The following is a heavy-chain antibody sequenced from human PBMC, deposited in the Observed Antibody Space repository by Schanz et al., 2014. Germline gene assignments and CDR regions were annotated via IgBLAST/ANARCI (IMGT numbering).Heavy chain of an antibody. CDR1: GYTFTSYS. V-gene: IGHV1-3*01. D-gene: IGHD6-13*01. CDR2: INAGTGNT. J-gene: IGHJ4*02. Sequence: QVQLVQSGAELRKPGTSVKVSCKTSGYTFTSYSIHWVRQAPGQGLEWMGWINAGTGNTEYSQKFQGRVTITRDTLASTAYMEVSSLRSEDTAVYYCARSGSSNWYFFDYWGQGTLVTVSS. CDR3: ARSGSSNWYFFDY.